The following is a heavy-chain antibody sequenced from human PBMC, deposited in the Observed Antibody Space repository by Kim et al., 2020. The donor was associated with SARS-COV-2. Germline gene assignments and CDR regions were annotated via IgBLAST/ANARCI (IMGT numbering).Heavy chain of an antibody. CDR2: ISGSGGST. CDR1: GFTFSSYA. D-gene: IGHD6-13*01. V-gene: IGHV3-23*01. J-gene: IGHJ6*02. CDR3: AKDLSRRDKSWSHPILGYGMDV. Sequence: GGSLRLSCAASGFTFSSYAMSWVRQAPGKGLEWVSAISGSGGSTYYADSVKGRFTISRDNSKNTLYLQMNSLRAEDTAVYYCAKDLSRRDKSWSHPILGYGMDVWGQGTTVTVSS.